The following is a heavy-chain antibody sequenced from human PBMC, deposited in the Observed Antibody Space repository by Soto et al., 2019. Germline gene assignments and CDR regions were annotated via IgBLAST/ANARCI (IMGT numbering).Heavy chain of an antibody. Sequence: PGGSLRLSCAASGFTFSSYSMNWVRQAPGKGLEWVSSISSSSSYIYYADSVKGRFTTSRDNAKNSLYLQMNSLRAEDTAVYYCARDGSYYYDSSGYTFDYWGQGTLVTVSS. CDR3: ARDGSYYYDSSGYTFDY. J-gene: IGHJ4*02. V-gene: IGHV3-21*01. CDR1: GFTFSSYS. CDR2: ISSSSSYI. D-gene: IGHD3-22*01.